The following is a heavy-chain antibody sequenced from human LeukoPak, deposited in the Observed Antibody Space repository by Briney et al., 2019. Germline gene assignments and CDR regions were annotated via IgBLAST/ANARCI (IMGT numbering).Heavy chain of an antibody. Sequence: GGSLRLSCAASGFSFRSYGMHWVRRAPGKGLEWVAVIWSDGRNKFYADSVKGRFTVSRDNSKNTLFLQMSRLRADDTALYYCAREVTNDAFDIWGQGTMVTVSS. CDR1: GFSFRSYG. CDR2: IWSDGRNK. J-gene: IGHJ3*02. CDR3: AREVTNDAFDI. V-gene: IGHV3-33*01. D-gene: IGHD4-17*01.